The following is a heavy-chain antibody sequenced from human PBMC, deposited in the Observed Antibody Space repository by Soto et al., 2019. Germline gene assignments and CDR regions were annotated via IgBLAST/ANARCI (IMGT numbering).Heavy chain of an antibody. CDR3: AREGVPHLVRLYYYYYGMDV. V-gene: IGHV3-33*01. D-gene: IGHD6-13*01. Sequence: QVQLVESGGGVVQPGRSLRLSCAASGFTFSSYGMHWVRQAPGKGLEWVAVIWYDGSNKYYADSVKGRFTISRDNSKNTLYLQMNSLRAEDTAVYYCAREGVPHLVRLYYYYYGMDVWGQGTTVTVSS. J-gene: IGHJ6*02. CDR2: IWYDGSNK. CDR1: GFTFSSYG.